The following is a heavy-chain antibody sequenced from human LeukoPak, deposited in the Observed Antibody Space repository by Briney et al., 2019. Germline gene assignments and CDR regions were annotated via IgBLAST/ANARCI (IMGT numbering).Heavy chain of an antibody. CDR3: TTDPLPEGIAAAGDY. CDR2: IKSKTDGGTT. CDR1: GFTFSNDW. D-gene: IGHD6-13*01. V-gene: IGHV3-15*01. J-gene: IGHJ4*02. Sequence: GGSLRLSCAASGFTFSNDWMNWVRQAPGKGLEWVGRIKSKTDGGTTDYAAPVKGRFTISRDDSKNTLYLQMNSLKTEDTAVYYCTTDPLPEGIAAAGDYWGQGTLVTVSS.